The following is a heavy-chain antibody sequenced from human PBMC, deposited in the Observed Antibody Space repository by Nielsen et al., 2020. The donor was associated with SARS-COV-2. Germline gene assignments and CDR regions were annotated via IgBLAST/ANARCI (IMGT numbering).Heavy chain of an antibody. Sequence: SETLSLTCAVSGGSVKTYHWSWIRQSPGKGLEWIGYVYYSETTNYNPSLQSRVRMSLDTSKNQFSLKLSSVTAADTAVYYCARVGYSYGYGPYYYYMDVWGKGTTVTVSS. J-gene: IGHJ6*03. CDR3: ARVGYSYGYGPYYYYMDV. CDR2: VYYSETT. CDR1: GGSVKTYH. D-gene: IGHD5-18*01. V-gene: IGHV4-59*02.